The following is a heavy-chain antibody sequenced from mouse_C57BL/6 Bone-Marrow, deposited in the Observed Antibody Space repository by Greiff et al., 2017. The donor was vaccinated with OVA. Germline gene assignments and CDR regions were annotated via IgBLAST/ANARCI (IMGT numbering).Heavy chain of an antibody. CDR2: IYPGDGDT. J-gene: IGHJ2*01. D-gene: IGHD2-3*01. CDR1: GYAFSSSW. CDR3: ARSRWLLRGYYFDY. Sequence: QVQLQQSGPELVKPGASVKISCKASGYAFSSSWMNWVKQRPGKGLEWIGRIYPGDGDTNYNGKFKGKATLTADKSSSTAYMQLSSLTSEDSAVYFCARSRWLLRGYYFDYWGQGTTLTVSS. V-gene: IGHV1-82*01.